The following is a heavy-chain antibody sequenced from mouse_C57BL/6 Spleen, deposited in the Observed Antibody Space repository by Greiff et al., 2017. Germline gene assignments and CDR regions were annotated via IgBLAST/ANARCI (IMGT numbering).Heavy chain of an antibody. J-gene: IGHJ2*01. CDR3: ARQHYYYGSSYYFDY. CDR1: GFTFSSYG. Sequence: EVKVVESGGDLVKPGGSLKLSCAASGFTFSSYGMSWVRQTPDKRLEWVATISSGGSYTYYPDSVKGRFTISRDKAKNTLYLQMSSLKSEDTAMYYCARQHYYYGSSYYFDYWGQGTTLTVSS. V-gene: IGHV5-6*01. CDR2: ISSGGSYT. D-gene: IGHD1-1*01.